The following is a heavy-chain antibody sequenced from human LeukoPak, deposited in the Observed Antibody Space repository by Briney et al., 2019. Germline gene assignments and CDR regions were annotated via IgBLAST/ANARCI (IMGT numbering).Heavy chain of an antibody. J-gene: IGHJ3*02. CDR3: TREGVYSPDPSSYHRYAFDI. V-gene: IGHV1-69*04. CDR1: GGTFSSYA. CDR2: IIPILGVS. Sequence: ASVKVSCKASGGTFSSYAFTWVRQAPGQGLEWMGRIIPILGVSNFAQKFQGRVTITADKSTNTAHMEMSSLTSEDTAVYYCTREGVYSPDPSSYHRYAFDIWGQGTVVTVSS. D-gene: IGHD3-16*02.